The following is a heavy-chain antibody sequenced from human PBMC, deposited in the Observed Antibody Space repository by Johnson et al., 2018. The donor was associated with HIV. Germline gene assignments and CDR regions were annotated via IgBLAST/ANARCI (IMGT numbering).Heavy chain of an antibody. Sequence: HLVESGGGLIQPGGSLRLSCAASGLNVSSTYMSWVRQAPGKGLEWVSVMYRGGSTYYPDSVKGRFTISRDNSKNTLYIQMNSLRAEDTAVYYCALVLGALPGAFDIWGQGTLVTVSS. D-gene: IGHD3-16*01. CDR1: GLNVSSTY. CDR2: MYRGGST. J-gene: IGHJ3*02. V-gene: IGHV3-53*01. CDR3: ALVLGALPGAFDI.